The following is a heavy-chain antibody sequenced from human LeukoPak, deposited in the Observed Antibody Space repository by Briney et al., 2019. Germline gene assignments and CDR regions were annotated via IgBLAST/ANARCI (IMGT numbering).Heavy chain of an antibody. V-gene: IGHV4-30-4*01. CDR3: SRENGAFSPFGY. J-gene: IGHJ4*02. D-gene: IGHD2-8*01. CDR2: ISLTGLT. CDR1: GGSISSGDYY. Sequence: SETLSLTCTVSGGSISSGDYYWSWIRQPPGKGLEWIGEISLTGLTHYNPSLESRVTVSLGKSKNQLSLNLTSVTAADTAVYYCSRENGAFSPFGYWGQGILVTV.